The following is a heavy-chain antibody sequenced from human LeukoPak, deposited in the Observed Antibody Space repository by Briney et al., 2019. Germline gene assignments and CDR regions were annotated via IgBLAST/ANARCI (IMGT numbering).Heavy chain of an antibody. D-gene: IGHD3-22*01. CDR3: ARDAVWGYYDSSGYYPLDY. V-gene: IGHV3-48*01. Sequence: GGSLRLSCAASGFTFSSYSMNWVRQAPGKGLEWVSYISSSSSTIYYADSVKGRFTISRDNAKNSLYLQMNSLRAEDTAVYYCARDAVWGYYDSSGYYPLDYWGQGTLVTVSS. CDR1: GFTFSSYS. J-gene: IGHJ4*02. CDR2: ISSSSSTI.